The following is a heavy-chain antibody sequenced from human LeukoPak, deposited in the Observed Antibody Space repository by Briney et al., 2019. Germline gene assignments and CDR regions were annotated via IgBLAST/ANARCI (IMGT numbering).Heavy chain of an antibody. V-gene: IGHV4-34*01. CDR2: INHSGST. D-gene: IGHD3-22*01. CDR3: ARYTYYYDSSGYYGTLYGY. CDR1: GGSFSGYY. J-gene: IGHJ4*02. Sequence: SETLSLTCAVYGGSFSGYYWSWIRQPPGKGLEWIGEINHSGSTNYNPSLKSRVTISVDTSKNQFSLKLSSVTAADTAVYYCARYTYYYDSSGYYGTLYGYWGQGTLVTVSS.